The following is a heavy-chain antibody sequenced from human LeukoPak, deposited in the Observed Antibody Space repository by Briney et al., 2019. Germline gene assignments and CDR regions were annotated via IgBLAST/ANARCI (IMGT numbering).Heavy chain of an antibody. CDR3: ATRDYDSPFKY. D-gene: IGHD3-22*01. J-gene: IGHJ4*02. CDR1: GYTFTSYY. V-gene: IGHV1-46*01. Sequence: ASVKVSCKASGYTFTSYYMHWVRQAPGQGLEWMGLINPGGGTASYAQKFQGRVTMTRDTSTSTVYMELSSLRSEDTAVYYCATRDYDSPFKYWGQGTLVTVSS. CDR2: INPGGGTA.